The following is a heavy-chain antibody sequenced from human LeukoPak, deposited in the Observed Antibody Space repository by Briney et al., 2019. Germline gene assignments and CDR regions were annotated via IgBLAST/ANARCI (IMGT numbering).Heavy chain of an antibody. CDR2: INPTSGGT. J-gene: IGHJ4*02. CDR1: GYNFPGYY. V-gene: IGHV1-2*02. Sequence: ASVKVSCKVSGYNFPGYYMHWVRQAPGQGLEWVGWINPTSGGTSYAQKFQGRVTVTRDTSISTAYMELSSLRSDDTAVYYCARSRLGYCSGGACYASDYWGQGTLVTVSS. D-gene: IGHD2-15*01. CDR3: ARSRLGYCSGGACYASDY.